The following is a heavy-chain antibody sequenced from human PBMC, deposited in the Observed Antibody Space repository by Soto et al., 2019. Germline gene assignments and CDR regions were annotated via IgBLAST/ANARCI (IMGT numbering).Heavy chain of an antibody. CDR2: ISAYNGNT. V-gene: IGHV1-18*01. Sequence: ASVKVSCKASGYTFTSYGISWVRQAPGQGLEWMGWISAYNGNTNYAQKLQGRVTMTTDTSTSTAYMELRSLRSDDTAVYYCARDVATYYDFWSGSDLYYFDDWGQGTRVTVAS. CDR1: GYTFTSYG. D-gene: IGHD3-3*01. J-gene: IGHJ4*02. CDR3: ARDVATYYDFWSGSDLYYFDD.